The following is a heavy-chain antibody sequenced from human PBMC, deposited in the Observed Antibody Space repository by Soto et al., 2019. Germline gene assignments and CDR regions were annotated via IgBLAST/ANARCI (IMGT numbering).Heavy chain of an antibody. CDR1: GGTFSSYT. V-gene: IGHV1-69*08. D-gene: IGHD7-27*01. CDR3: ARDLGPWCMDV. CDR2: IIPILGIA. Sequence: QVQLVQSGAEVKKPGSSVKVSCRASGGTFSSYTISWVRQAPGQGLEWMGRIIPILGIANYAQKFQGRVTITADKSTSTAYMELSSLRSEDTAVYYCARDLGPWCMDVWGQGTTVTVSS. J-gene: IGHJ6*02.